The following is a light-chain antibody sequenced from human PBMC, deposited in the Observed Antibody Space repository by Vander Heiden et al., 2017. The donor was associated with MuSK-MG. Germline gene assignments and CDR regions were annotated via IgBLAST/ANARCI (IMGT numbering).Light chain of an antibody. J-gene: IGLJ3*02. Sequence: QSALTQPASVSGSPGQSITISCSGTSSDVGGYNYVSWYQQHPGEAPKLIISEVSNRPSGVSNRFSGSKSGNTASLTISGLRAEDEADYYCNSYTSSTTWVLGGGTKL. V-gene: IGLV2-14*01. CDR1: SSDVGGYNY. CDR2: EVS. CDR3: NSYTSSTTWV.